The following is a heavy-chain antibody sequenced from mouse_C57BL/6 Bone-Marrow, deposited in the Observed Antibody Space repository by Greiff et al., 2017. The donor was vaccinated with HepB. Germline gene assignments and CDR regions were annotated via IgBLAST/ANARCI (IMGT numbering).Heavy chain of an antibody. Sequence: EVKLQESGGDLVKPGGSLKLSCAASGFTFSSYGMSWVRQTPDKRLEWVATISSGRSYTYYPDSVKGRFTISRDNAKNTLYLQMSSLKSEDTAMYYCARQGVKRGYYAMDYWGQGTSVTVSS. J-gene: IGHJ4*01. CDR3: ARQGVKRGYYAMDY. CDR1: GFTFSSYG. CDR2: ISSGRSYT. D-gene: IGHD2-2*01. V-gene: IGHV5-6*01.